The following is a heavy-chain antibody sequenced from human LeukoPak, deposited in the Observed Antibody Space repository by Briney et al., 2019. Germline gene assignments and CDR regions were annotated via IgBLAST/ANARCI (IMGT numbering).Heavy chain of an antibody. V-gene: IGHV3-23*01. CDR3: VPRHCSSITCYAGFDY. D-gene: IGHD2-2*01. CDR2: ISGSGGNT. CDR1: GFTFSNYA. J-gene: IGHJ4*02. Sequence: GSLRLSCAASGFTFSNYAMSWVRQAPGKGLEWISEISGSGGNTYYADSVKGRFTVSRDNSKSTLYLQMDSLRAEDTAIYYCVPRHCSSITCYAGFDYWGQGTLVTVSS.